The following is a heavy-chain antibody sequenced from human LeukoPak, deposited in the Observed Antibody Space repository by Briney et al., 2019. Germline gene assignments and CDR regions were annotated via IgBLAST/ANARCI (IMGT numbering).Heavy chain of an antibody. CDR3: ARDPGSSSFDY. J-gene: IGHJ4*02. Sequence: GGSLRLSYVASGFSFSTSWMTWVRQAPGKSLEWVANIRKDGREIYYADSMKGRFTISRDNSKNSLYLQIHSLRADDTAMYYCARDPGSSSFDYWGQGSLVTVSS. CDR1: GFSFSTSW. D-gene: IGHD6-13*01. CDR2: IRKDGREI. V-gene: IGHV3-7*01.